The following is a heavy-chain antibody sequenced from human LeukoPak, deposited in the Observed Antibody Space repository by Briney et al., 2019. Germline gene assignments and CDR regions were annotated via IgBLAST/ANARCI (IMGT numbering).Heavy chain of an antibody. J-gene: IGHJ4*02. Sequence: SVKVSCKASGGTFSSYAISWVRQAPGQGLEWMGGIIPIFGTANYAQKFQGRVTITTDESTSTAYMELSSLRSEDTAVYYCARHLYHDDFWSGYIDYWGQGTLVTVSS. CDR3: ARHLYHDDFWSGYIDY. CDR2: IIPIFGTA. D-gene: IGHD3-3*01. V-gene: IGHV1-69*05. CDR1: GGTFSSYA.